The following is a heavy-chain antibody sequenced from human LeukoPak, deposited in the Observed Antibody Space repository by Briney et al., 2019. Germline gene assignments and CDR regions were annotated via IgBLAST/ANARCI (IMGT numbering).Heavy chain of an antibody. CDR3: ASRKLGNDY. Sequence: KPSETLSLTCTLSGGSFSDYYWSWIRQSPGKGLEWIGYIYHTGSTSYSPSLKSRVTISADTSQNQFSLKLSSVTAADTAVYYCASRKLGNDYWGQGTLVTVSS. CDR1: GGSFSDYY. D-gene: IGHD7-27*01. CDR2: IYHTGST. J-gene: IGHJ4*02. V-gene: IGHV4-59*01.